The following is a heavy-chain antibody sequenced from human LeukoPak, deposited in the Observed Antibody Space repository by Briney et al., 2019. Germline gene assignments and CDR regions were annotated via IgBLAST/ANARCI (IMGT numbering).Heavy chain of an antibody. V-gene: IGHV3-30*18. Sequence: PGRSLRLSCAASGFTFSSYGMHWVRQAPGKGLEWVAVISYDGSNKYYADSVKGRFTISRDNSKNPLYLQMNSLRAEDTAVYYCAKGFGRRTSPENVLRYFDWLLPPLGYWGQGTLVTVSS. J-gene: IGHJ4*02. CDR1: GFTFSSYG. CDR3: AKGFGRRTSPENVLRYFDWLLPPLGY. CDR2: ISYDGSNK. D-gene: IGHD3-9*01.